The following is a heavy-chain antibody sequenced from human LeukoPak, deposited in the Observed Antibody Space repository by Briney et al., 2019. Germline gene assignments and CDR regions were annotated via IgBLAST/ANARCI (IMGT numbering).Heavy chain of an antibody. D-gene: IGHD5-18*01. J-gene: IGHJ4*02. Sequence: PSETLSLTCTVSGGSISSGSYYWSWIRQPAGKGLEWIGRIYTSGSTDYNPSLKSRVTISVETSKNQFSLKLSSVTAADTAVYYCARENQWIQQPLEYWGQGTLVTVSS. V-gene: IGHV4-61*02. CDR2: IYTSGST. CDR1: GGSISSGSYY. CDR3: ARENQWIQQPLEY.